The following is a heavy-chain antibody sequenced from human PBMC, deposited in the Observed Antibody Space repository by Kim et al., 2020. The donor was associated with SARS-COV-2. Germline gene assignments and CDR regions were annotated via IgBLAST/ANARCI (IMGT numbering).Heavy chain of an antibody. CDR3: AKFSASGHFYYGMDL. V-gene: IGHV3-23*01. CDR2: ISGSGDST. J-gene: IGHJ6*02. Sequence: GGSLRLSCAASGFTFSSYAMSWVRQAPGKGLEWVSGISGSGDSTYYADSVKGRFAMSRDNSKNTLYLQMNSLRADDTAVDDCAKFSASGHFYYGMDLCG. CDR1: GFTFSSYA.